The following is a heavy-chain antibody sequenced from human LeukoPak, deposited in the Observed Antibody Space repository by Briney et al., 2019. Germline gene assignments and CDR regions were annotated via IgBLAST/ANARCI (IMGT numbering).Heavy chain of an antibody. V-gene: IGHV4-34*01. CDR3: AKGATYYDYVWGSYRYTANWFDP. D-gene: IGHD3-16*02. Sequence: PSETLSLTCAVYGGSFSGYYWSWIRQPPGKGLEWIGEINHSGSTNYNPSLKSRVTISVDTSKNQFSLKLSSVTAADTAVYYCAKGATYYDYVWGSYRYTANWFDPWGQGTLVTVSS. J-gene: IGHJ5*02. CDR1: GGSFSGYY. CDR2: INHSGST.